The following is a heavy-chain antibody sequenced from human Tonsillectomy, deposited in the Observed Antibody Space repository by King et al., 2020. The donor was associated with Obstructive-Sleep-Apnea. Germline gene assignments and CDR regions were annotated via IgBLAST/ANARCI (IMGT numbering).Heavy chain of an antibody. CDR1: GGTFSNYA. V-gene: IGHV1-69*09. Sequence: HVQLVESGAEVKKPGSSVKVSCKASGGTFSNYAISWVRQAPGQGLEWMGRIIPVHGITNSAQKFQGRVTITADKSTSTAYMELSSLRSEDTAVYYCARDDPFLGAWHGDFEVVPAAMTRVLDYWGQGTLVTVSS. J-gene: IGHJ4*02. CDR3: ARDDPFLGAWHGDFEVVPAAMTRVLDY. CDR2: IIPVHGIT. D-gene: IGHD2-2*01.